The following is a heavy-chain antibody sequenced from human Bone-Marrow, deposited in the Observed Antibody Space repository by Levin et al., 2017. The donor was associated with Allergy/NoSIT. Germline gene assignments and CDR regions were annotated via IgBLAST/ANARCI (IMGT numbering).Heavy chain of an antibody. V-gene: IGHV3-7*01. J-gene: IGHJ3*02. D-gene: IGHD6-13*01. CDR1: GFSFRNHL. CDR3: TREVAGIAPGGYSDAFDI. Sequence: GESLKISCAGSGFSFRNHLMSWVRQAPGKGLEWVANIQQDGGEKHYVDSVKGRFTISRDNAKDSLYLQMHSLRDEDTAVYYCTREVAGIAPGGYSDAFDIWGQGTMVTVSS. CDR2: IQQDGGEK.